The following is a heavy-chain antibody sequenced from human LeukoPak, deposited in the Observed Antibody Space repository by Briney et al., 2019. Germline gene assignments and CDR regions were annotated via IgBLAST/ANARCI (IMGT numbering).Heavy chain of an antibody. CDR3: ARYDSSGYYYVYYFDY. V-gene: IGHV3-7*01. CDR1: GFTFSSYW. CDR2: IKQDGSEK. Sequence: GGSLRLSCAASGFTFSSYWMSWVRQAPGKGLEWVANIKQDGSEKYYVDSVKGRFTISRDNAKNSLYLQMNSLRAEDTAVYYCARYDSSGYYYVYYFDYWGQGTLVTVSS. J-gene: IGHJ4*02. D-gene: IGHD3-22*01.